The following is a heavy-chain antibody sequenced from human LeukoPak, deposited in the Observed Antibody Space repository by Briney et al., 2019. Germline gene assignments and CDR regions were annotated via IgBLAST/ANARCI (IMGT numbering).Heavy chain of an antibody. D-gene: IGHD6-13*01. CDR3: ARYNSSWSPFDH. CDR1: GFTVTNDY. CDR2: IYSGGST. V-gene: IGHV3-66*01. Sequence: PGGSLRLSCAVSGFTVTNDYMNWVRRAPGKGLEWVSIIYSGGSTYYAGSVKGRFTISRDTSKNTLNLQMNSLRAEDTAVYYCARYNSSWSPFDHWGQGTLVTVSS. J-gene: IGHJ4*02.